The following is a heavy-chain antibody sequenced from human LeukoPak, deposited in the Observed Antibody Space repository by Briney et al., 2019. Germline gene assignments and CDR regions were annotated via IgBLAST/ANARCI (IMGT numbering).Heavy chain of an antibody. CDR1: GGSISTYY. V-gene: IGHV4-59*01. CDR3: ARDQTTVTTAAWYFDL. J-gene: IGHJ2*01. D-gene: IGHD4-17*01. Sequence: AETLSLTCTVSGGSISTYYWSWIRQPPGKGLEWVGSIHYSGRSNSNPSLTGRLTISVDTSKNQFSLKLSSVTASDTAVYYCARDQTTVTTAAWYFDLWGRGTLVTVSS. CDR2: IHYSGRS.